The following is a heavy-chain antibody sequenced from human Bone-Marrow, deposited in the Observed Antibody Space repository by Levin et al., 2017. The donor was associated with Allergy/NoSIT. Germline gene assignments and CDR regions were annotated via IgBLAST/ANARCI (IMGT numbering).Heavy chain of an antibody. CDR1: GGTFNTYF. D-gene: IGHD1-1*01. CDR3: ATMCGNDDPVALDL. J-gene: IGHJ3*01. Sequence: SVKVSCKGSGGTFNTYFINWVRQAPGQGPEWMGGILSVLGSGNNAQKVRGRVTITADKSTSTAHMEMSSLGYEDTAVYYCATMCGNDDPVALDLWGKGTMVTVSS. V-gene: IGHV1-69*06. CDR2: ILSVLGSG.